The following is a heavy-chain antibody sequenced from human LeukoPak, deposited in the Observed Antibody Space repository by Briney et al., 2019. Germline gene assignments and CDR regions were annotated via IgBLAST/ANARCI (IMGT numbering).Heavy chain of an antibody. J-gene: IGHJ4*02. Sequence: PSETLSLTCTVSGYSISSSYYWGWIRQPPGKGLEWIGSIYHSGSTYYNPSLKSRVTISVDTSKNQFSLKLSSVTAADTAVYYCARDGYYYGSGSSTRFDYWGQGTLVTVSS. CDR1: GYSISSSYY. V-gene: IGHV4-38-2*02. CDR2: IYHSGST. CDR3: ARDGYYYGSGSSTRFDY. D-gene: IGHD3-10*01.